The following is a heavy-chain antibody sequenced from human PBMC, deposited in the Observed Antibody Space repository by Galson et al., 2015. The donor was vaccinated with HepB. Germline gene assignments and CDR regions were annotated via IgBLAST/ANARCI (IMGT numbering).Heavy chain of an antibody. CDR3: ATGIRGATTFQH. Sequence: SVKVSCKVSGYTLTELSMHWVRQAPGKGLEWMGGFDPEDGETIYAQKFQGRVTMTEDTSTDTAYMELSSLRSEDTAVYYCATGIRGATTFQHWGPGTLVTLSS. V-gene: IGHV1-24*01. D-gene: IGHD4/OR15-4a*01. CDR1: GYTLTELS. J-gene: IGHJ1*01. CDR2: FDPEDGET.